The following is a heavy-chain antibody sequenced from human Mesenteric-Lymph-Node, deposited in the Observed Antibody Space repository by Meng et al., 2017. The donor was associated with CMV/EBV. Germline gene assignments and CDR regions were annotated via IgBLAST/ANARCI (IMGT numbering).Heavy chain of an antibody. CDR3: ARDFSWNTAMVTGALGY. J-gene: IGHJ4*02. CDR1: GYTFTGYY. CDR2: INPNSGGT. D-gene: IGHD5-18*01. V-gene: IGHV1-2*02. Sequence: ASVKVSCKASGYTFTGYYMHWVRQAPGQGLEWMGWINPNSGGTNYAQKFQDRVTMTRDTSISTAYMELSRLRSDDTAVYYCARDFSWNTAMVTGALGYWGQGTLVTVSS.